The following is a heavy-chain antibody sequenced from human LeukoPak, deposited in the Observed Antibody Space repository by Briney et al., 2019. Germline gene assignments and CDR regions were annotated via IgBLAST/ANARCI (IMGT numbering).Heavy chain of an antibody. CDR1: GFTFSSYN. D-gene: IGHD1-26*01. J-gene: IGHJ4*02. CDR3: ATSGSYYRYYFDY. Sequence: GGSLRLSCAASGFTFSSYNMNWVRQAPGKGLEWVSYISSSSSTIYYADSVKGRFTISRDNAKNSLYLQMNSLRAEDTAVYYCATSGSYYRYYFDYWGQGTLVTVSS. CDR2: ISSSSSTI. V-gene: IGHV3-48*04.